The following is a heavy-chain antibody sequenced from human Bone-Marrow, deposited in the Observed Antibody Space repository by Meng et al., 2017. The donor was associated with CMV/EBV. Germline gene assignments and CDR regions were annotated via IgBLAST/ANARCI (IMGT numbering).Heavy chain of an antibody. CDR2: IDGDGTTT. J-gene: IGHJ4*02. D-gene: IGHD3/OR15-3a*01. CDR1: GFIFGAYW. Sequence: GGSLRLSCEASGFIFGAYWMHWVRQIPGKGLVWVSRIDGDGTTTNYADSVKGRFIISRDNAKNTLYLQMNSLRVEDTAVYYCTSVYNFWRHWAQGTLVTVPS. CDR3: TSVYNFWRH. V-gene: IGHV3-74*01.